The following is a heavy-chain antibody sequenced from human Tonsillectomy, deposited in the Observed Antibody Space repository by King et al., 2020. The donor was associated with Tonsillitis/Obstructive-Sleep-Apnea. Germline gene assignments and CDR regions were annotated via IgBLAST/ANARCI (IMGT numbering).Heavy chain of an antibody. Sequence: VQLVESGAEVKKPGESLRISCTGSGYSFTNYWISWVRQMPGKGLEWMGRIDPSDSYTNYSPSFQGHVTISADKSISTAYLQWSSLKASDTAMYYCARVDCSSASCYTENWFDLWGQGTLVTVSS. V-gene: IGHV5-10-1*03. CDR3: ARVDCSSASCYTENWFDL. D-gene: IGHD2-2*02. CDR1: GYSFTNYW. CDR2: IDPSDSYT. J-gene: IGHJ5*02.